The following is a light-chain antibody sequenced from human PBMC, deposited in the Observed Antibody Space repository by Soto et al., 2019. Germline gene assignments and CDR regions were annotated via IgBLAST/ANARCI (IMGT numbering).Light chain of an antibody. Sequence: DIVMTQSPDSLAVSLGERATINCKSSQSVLYSSNNKNYLAWYQQKPGQPPKLLIYWASTRESGVPDRFSGTGYATDFTLTISSLQAEDVAVYYCHQYYSAPSTFGQGNKLEIK. CDR3: HQYYSAPST. CDR2: WAS. CDR1: QSVLYSSNNKNY. J-gene: IGKJ2*02. V-gene: IGKV4-1*01.